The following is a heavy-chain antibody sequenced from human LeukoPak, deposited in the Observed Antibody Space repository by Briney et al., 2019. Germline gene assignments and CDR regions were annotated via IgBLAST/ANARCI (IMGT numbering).Heavy chain of an antibody. D-gene: IGHD3-10*01. CDR3: AKSVWFGELVG. J-gene: IGHJ4*02. CDR2: MKYDGSEK. CDR1: GFTFSSYW. Sequence: PGGSLRLSCAASGFTFSSYWMSWVRQAPGKGLEWVANMKYDGSEKYYVDSVKGRFTISRDNAKNPLYLQMNSLRAEDTAVYYCAKSVWFGELVGWGQGTLVTVSS. V-gene: IGHV3-7*03.